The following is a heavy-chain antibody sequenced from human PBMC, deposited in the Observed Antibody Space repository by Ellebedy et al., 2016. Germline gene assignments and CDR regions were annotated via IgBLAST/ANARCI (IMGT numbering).Heavy chain of an antibody. V-gene: IGHV3-48*04. CDR1: GFTFSTYS. CDR2: IRSNDGTI. J-gene: IGHJ3*01. D-gene: IGHD3-16*01. CDR3: VRDWAFAFDF. Sequence: GESLKISXAASGFTFSTYSMNWVRQAPGKGLEWLSYIRSNDGTISYADSVRGRFIISTDNAKNSLYLQMSSLRAEDTAIYYCVRDWAFAFDFWGQGTMVTVSS.